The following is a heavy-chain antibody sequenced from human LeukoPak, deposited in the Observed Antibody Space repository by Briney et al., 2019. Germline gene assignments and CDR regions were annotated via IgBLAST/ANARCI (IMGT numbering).Heavy chain of an antibody. V-gene: IGHV3-23*01. J-gene: IGHJ6*03. CDR1: GFTFSSYA. CDR3: AKDPGLHYYYYYHMDF. Sequence: PGGSLRLSCAASGFTFSSYAMNWVRQAPGKGLEWVSVISGSGGSTYYADSVKGRFTISRDNSKNTLYLQMNSLRAEDTAVYYCAKDPGLHYYYYYHMDFWGQGTTVTVSS. CDR2: ISGSGGST. D-gene: IGHD4-11*01.